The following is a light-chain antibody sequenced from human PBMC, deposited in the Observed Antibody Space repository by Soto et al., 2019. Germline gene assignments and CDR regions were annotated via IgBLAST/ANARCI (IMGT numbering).Light chain of an antibody. J-gene: IGLJ2*01. Sequence: QSVLTQPASMSGSPGQSITISCTGSSSDIGGYNYVSWYQQHPGKAPKLLIYDVSYRPSGISDRFSGSKSGNTASLTISGLQPDDEADYYCSSYGASSTLFGGGTKLTVL. CDR3: SSYGASSTL. CDR2: DVS. V-gene: IGLV2-14*03. CDR1: SSDIGGYNY.